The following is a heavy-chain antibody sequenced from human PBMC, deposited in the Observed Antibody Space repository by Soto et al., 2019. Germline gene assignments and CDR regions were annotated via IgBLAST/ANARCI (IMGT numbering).Heavy chain of an antibody. D-gene: IGHD6-6*01. CDR3: ASREYSSSD. CDR2: ISYDGSNK. Sequence: ESGGGVVQPGRSLRLSCAASGFTFSSYGMHWVRQAPGKGLEWVAVISYDGSNKYYADSVKGRVTISRDNSKNTLYLQMNSRRAEDTSVYYCASREYSSSDWGQGTLVTVSS. CDR1: GFTFSSYG. V-gene: IGHV3-30*03. J-gene: IGHJ4*02.